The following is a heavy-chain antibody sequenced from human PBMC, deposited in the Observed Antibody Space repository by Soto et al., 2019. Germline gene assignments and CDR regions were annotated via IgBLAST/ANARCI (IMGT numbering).Heavy chain of an antibody. CDR1: GGTFSSYA. V-gene: IGHV1-69*13. J-gene: IGHJ4*02. D-gene: IGHD3-22*01. Sequence: SVKGSCKASGGTFSSYAISWVRQAPGQGLEWIGGIIPIFGTANYAQKFQGRVTITADESTSTAYMELSSLRSEDTAVYYCARDIPDYYDSSGRGAFDYWGQGTLVTVSS. CDR2: IIPIFGTA. CDR3: ARDIPDYYDSSGRGAFDY.